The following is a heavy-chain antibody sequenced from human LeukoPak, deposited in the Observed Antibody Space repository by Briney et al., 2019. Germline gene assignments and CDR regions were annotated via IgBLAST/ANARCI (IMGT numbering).Heavy chain of an antibody. D-gene: IGHD6-13*01. CDR1: GFTFSGSA. Sequence: AGGSLRLSCAASGFTFSGSAMHWVRQASGKGLEWVGRIRSKANSYATAYAASVKGRFTISRDDSKNTAYLQMNSLKTEDTAVYYCTRLQQLTHGEIDYWGQGNLVTVSS. J-gene: IGHJ4*02. CDR2: IRSKANSYAT. V-gene: IGHV3-73*01. CDR3: TRLQQLTHGEIDY.